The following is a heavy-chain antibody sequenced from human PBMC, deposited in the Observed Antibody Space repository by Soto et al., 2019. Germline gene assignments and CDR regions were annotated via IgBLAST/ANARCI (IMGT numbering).Heavy chain of an antibody. Sequence: GGSLRLSCAASGFTFSSYAMHWVRQAPGKGLEWVAVISYDGSNKYYADSVKGRFTISRDNSKNTLYLQMNSLRAEDTAVYYYARGRLSQGVVIIPDYWGQGTLVTVSS. D-gene: IGHD3-3*01. CDR2: ISYDGSNK. J-gene: IGHJ4*02. CDR1: GFTFSSYA. CDR3: ARGRLSQGVVIIPDY. V-gene: IGHV3-30-3*01.